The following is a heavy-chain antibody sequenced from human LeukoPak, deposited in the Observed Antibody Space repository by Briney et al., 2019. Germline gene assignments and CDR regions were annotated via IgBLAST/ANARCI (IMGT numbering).Heavy chain of an antibody. CDR2: NSSSSSTI. CDR3: AREVGGGSYYNYFDY. V-gene: IGHV3-48*02. CDR1: GFTFSSYR. Sequence: GGSLRLSCAASGFTFSSYRMNWVRPAPGRGLEWVSYNSSSSSTIYYADSVKGRFTISRDKAKNSLYLQMNSLRDEDTGLYFCAREVGGGSYYNYFDYWGQGTLVTVSS. D-gene: IGHD1-26*01. J-gene: IGHJ4*02.